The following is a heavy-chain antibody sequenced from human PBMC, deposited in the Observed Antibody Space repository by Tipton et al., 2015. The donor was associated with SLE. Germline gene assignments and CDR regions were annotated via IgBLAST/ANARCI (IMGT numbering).Heavy chain of an antibody. J-gene: IGHJ6*02. CDR3: AKGIEATAIGVGGFGDYYFYYGMDV. Sequence: SLRLSCAASGFTFSTYGMAWVRQAPGKGLEWVSTISGSGGTTYYADSVKGRFTISRDNTENTLYLQMNSLRAEDTAVYYCAKGIEATAIGVGGFGDYYFYYGMDVWGQGTTVTVSS. V-gene: IGHV3-23*01. CDR2: ISGSGGTT. CDR1: GFTFSTYG. D-gene: IGHD2-21*02.